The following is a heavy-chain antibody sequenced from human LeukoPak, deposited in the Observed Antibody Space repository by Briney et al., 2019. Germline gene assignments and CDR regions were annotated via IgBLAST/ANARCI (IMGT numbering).Heavy chain of an antibody. Sequence: SETLSLTCTVSGGSISSHYWSWIRQPPGKGLEWIGYIYYSGSTNYNPSLKSRVTISVDTSKNQFSLKLSSVTAADTAVYYCARVDYGSGTYYFDYWGQGTLVTVSS. D-gene: IGHD3-10*01. V-gene: IGHV4-59*11. J-gene: IGHJ4*02. CDR1: GGSISSHY. CDR2: IYYSGST. CDR3: ARVDYGSGTYYFDY.